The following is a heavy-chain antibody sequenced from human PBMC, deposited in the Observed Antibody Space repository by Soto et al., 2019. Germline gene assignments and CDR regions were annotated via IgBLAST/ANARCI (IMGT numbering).Heavy chain of an antibody. CDR1: GGSISSYY. J-gene: IGHJ5*02. Sequence: SETLSLTCTVSGGSISSYYWSWIRQPPGKGLEWIGSMYYTGSTNYNLSLKSRVTISVDSSKNQISLKVHSVTAADTAVYYCARRVAGRPDGWFDPWGQGTLVTVSS. CDR3: ARRVAGRPDGWFDP. V-gene: IGHV4-59*08. D-gene: IGHD6-6*01. CDR2: MYYTGST.